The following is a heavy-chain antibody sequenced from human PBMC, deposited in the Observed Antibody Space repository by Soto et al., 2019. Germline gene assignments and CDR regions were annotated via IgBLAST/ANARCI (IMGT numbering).Heavy chain of an antibody. CDR2: ISIYNGDT. J-gene: IGHJ4*02. D-gene: IGHD2-2*01. V-gene: IGHV1-18*01. CDR3: AILPSQPYEYAF. Sequence: ASVKVSCKGSGYTFTDYGILWLRQAPGQGFEWMAWISIYNGDTSYSQKFQGRLTVTRDLSTRTAYMELSSLRSDDTAIYYCAILPSQPYEYAFWGQGTPVTVSS. CDR1: GYTFTDYG.